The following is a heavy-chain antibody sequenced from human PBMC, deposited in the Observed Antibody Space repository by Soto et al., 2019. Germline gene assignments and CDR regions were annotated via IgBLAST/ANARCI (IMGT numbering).Heavy chain of an antibody. CDR1: GYTFTSYG. Sequence: QVRLEQSGPEVKKTGASVKVSCKASGYTFTSYGISWVRQAPGQGLEWMGWINIYSGDANYAQSFQDRVTMTSDTSTNTVYMVMRTLRSDDTAVYYCARALYYYDNSGLAYWGQGTLVTVSS. D-gene: IGHD3-22*01. J-gene: IGHJ4*02. CDR2: INIYSGDA. V-gene: IGHV1-18*01. CDR3: ARALYYYDNSGLAY.